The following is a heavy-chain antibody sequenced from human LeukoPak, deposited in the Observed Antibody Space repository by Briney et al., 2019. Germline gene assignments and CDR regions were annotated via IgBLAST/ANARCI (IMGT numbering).Heavy chain of an antibody. Sequence: PGGSLRLSCAASEFTFNNAWMSWVRQAPGKGLEWVGRVKSDTDGGTTDYAAPGKGRFTISRDDSKNMVYLQMNSLRTDDTAVYYCTAGNGHSDHAYWGQGTVVTVTS. J-gene: IGHJ4*02. CDR1: EFTFNNAW. CDR2: VKSDTDGGTT. CDR3: TAGNGHSDHAY. D-gene: IGHD5-12*01. V-gene: IGHV3-15*01.